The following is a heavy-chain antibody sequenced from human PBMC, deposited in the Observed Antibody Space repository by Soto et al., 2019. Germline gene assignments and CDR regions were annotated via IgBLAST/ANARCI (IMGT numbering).Heavy chain of an antibody. V-gene: IGHV3-48*02. J-gene: IGHJ5*02. CDR1: GFTFSSYS. Sequence: GESLKISCAASGFTFSSYSMNWVRQAPGKGLEWVSYISSSSSTIYYADSVKGRFTISRDNAKNSLYLQMNSLRDEDTAVYYCARDYGGNSGWFDPWGQGTLVTVSS. CDR2: ISSSSSTI. CDR3: ARDYGGNSGWFDP. D-gene: IGHD2-21*02.